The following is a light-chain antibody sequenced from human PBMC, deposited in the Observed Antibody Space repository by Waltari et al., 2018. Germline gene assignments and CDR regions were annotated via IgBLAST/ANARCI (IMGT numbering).Light chain of an antibody. J-gene: IGKJ2*01. CDR2: WAS. CDR1: QSVLYSSNNKNY. CDR3: QQYYSTPPMYT. V-gene: IGKV4-1*01. Sequence: DIVMTQSPDSLVVSLGERATINRKSSQSVLYSSNNKNYLAWYQQKPGQPPKLLIYWASTRESGVPDRFSGSGSGTDFTLTISSLQAEDVAVYYCQQYYSTPPMYTFGQGTKLEIK.